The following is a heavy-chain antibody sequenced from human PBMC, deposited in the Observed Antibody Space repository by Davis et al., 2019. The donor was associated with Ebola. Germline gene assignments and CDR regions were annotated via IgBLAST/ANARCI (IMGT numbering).Heavy chain of an antibody. J-gene: IGHJ5*02. Sequence: ASVKVSCKASGYTFTSYAMHWVRQAPGQRLEWMGWINAGNGNTKYSQKFQGRVTITRDTSASTAYMELSSLRSEDTAVYYCARWYGVAAALSWFDPWGQGTLVTVSS. CDR1: GYTFTSYA. CDR2: INAGNGNT. D-gene: IGHD6-13*01. CDR3: ARWYGVAAALSWFDP. V-gene: IGHV1-3*01.